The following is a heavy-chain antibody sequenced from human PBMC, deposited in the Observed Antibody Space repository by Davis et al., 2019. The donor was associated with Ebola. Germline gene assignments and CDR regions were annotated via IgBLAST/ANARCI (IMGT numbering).Heavy chain of an antibody. CDR1: GYTFTSYD. D-gene: IGHD2-21*02. CDR2: MNAYSGNT. CDR3: SRGYSPKCRGGDCVNDF. V-gene: IGHV1-8*01. J-gene: IGHJ4*02. Sequence: ASVKVSCKASGYTFTSYDINWVRQATGQGLEWMGWMNAYSGNTGYEERFKGRVTMTRNPSTNTAYMELSSLRIDDTAMYYCSRGYSPKCRGGDCVNDFWGQGTLVTVSS.